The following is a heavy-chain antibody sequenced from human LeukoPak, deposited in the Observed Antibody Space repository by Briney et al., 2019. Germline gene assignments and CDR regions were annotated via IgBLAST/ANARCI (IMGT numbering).Heavy chain of an antibody. CDR3: AREYTGYDAY. J-gene: IGHJ4*02. CDR2: ISGDGSST. D-gene: IGHD5-12*01. V-gene: IGHV3-74*01. CDR1: GFTFSSYW. Sequence: PGGSLRLSCAASGFTFSSYWMHWVRQAPGKGLVWVSRISGDGSSTSYADSVRGRFTISRDNAKNTLYLQMNSLRAEDTAVYYCAREYTGYDAYWGQGTLVTVSS.